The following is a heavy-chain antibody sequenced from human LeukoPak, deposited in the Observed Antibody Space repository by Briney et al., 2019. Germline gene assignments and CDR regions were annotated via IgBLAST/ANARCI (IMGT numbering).Heavy chain of an antibody. V-gene: IGHV1-18*01. CDR2: ISTYTGNT. Sequence: ASVKVSCKASGYTFNSCGINWVRQAPGQGLERMGWISTYTGNTNYAQKLQGRVTMTTATSTSTAYMELRSLRSDDTAFYYCARGTTGSHDAFDIWGQGTMVTVSS. CDR3: ARGTTGSHDAFDI. D-gene: IGHD1-1*01. CDR1: GYTFNSCG. J-gene: IGHJ3*02.